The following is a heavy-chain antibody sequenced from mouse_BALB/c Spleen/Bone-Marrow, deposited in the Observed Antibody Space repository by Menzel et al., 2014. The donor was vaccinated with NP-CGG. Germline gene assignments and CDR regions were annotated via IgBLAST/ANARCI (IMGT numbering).Heavy chain of an antibody. CDR2: IYPEDGDT. Sequence: VHLVESGAELVRPGSSVKISCKASGYAFSSYWMNWVKQRPGQGLEWIGQIYPEDGDTNYNGKFKGKATLTADKSSSTAYMQLSSLTSEDSAVYFCARQYGNYFDYWGQGTTLTVSS. J-gene: IGHJ2*01. D-gene: IGHD2-10*02. V-gene: IGHV1-80*01. CDR1: GYAFSSYW. CDR3: ARQYGNYFDY.